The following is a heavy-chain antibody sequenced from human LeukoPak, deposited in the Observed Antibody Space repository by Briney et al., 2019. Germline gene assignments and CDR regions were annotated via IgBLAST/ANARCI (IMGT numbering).Heavy chain of an antibody. D-gene: IGHD6-19*01. CDR1: GGSISSSGYY. CDR2: IDSSGTA. Sequence: SETLSLTCTVSGGSISSSGYYWGWIRQTPGKGLEYFASIDSSGTAYYNPSLQSRVTISADTSRNQFSLKLSSVTAADTAVYYCTRDRGQWLVDYWGQGTLVTVSS. V-gene: IGHV4-39*07. J-gene: IGHJ4*02. CDR3: TRDRGQWLVDY.